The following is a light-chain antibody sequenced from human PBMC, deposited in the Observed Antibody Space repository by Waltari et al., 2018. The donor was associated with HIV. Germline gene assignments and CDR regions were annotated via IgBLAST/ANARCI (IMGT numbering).Light chain of an antibody. Sequence: QSALTQPPSASGSPGQSVAISCTGTSSDVGGYNSVSWYQQHPGKAPKLMIYEVTKRPSGVPDRCSGSKSGNTASLTVSGLQAEDEADYYCSSYAGSNNVLFGGGTKLTVL. CDR3: SSYAGSNNVL. CDR2: EVT. V-gene: IGLV2-8*01. CDR1: SSDVGGYNS. J-gene: IGLJ2*01.